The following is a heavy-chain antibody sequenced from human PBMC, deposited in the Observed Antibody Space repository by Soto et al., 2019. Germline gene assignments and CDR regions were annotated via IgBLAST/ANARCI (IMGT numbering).Heavy chain of an antibody. D-gene: IGHD2-2*01. Sequence: PGGSLRLSCTVSGFAFNNYGINWVRQAPGKGLEWVSSISKSDYTYYSDSVKGRFAISRDNAKSSVSLQMNTLRVEGTAVYYCAREDSLIIPAVSDFWGQGTLGTVS. V-gene: IGHV3-21*01. J-gene: IGHJ4*02. CDR1: GFAFNNYG. CDR2: ISKSDYT. CDR3: AREDSLIIPAVSDF.